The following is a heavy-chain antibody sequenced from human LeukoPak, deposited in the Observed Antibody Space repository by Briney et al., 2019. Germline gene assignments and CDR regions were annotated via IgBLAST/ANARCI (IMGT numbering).Heavy chain of an antibody. CDR2: INPSGRT. CDR1: GGSFNGYY. J-gene: IGHJ4*02. CDR3: ARTHFIISNYFGY. D-gene: IGHD3-3*02. Sequence: PSETLSLTCTVYGGSFNGYYWSWIRQPPGKGLEWIGEINPSGRTNYNPSLKSRVTISVDPSKNQFSLKLSSVTAADTAVYYCARTHFIISNYFGYWGQGTLVTVSS. V-gene: IGHV4-34*01.